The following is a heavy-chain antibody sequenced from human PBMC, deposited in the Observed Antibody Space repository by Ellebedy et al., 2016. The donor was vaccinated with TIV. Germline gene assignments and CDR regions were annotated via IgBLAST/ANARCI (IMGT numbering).Heavy chain of an antibody. CDR3: ARYAVGSYFFDY. V-gene: IGHV3-23*01. CDR1: GFTFSNYA. J-gene: IGHJ4*02. D-gene: IGHD2-8*01. CDR2: IDVGP. Sequence: PGGSLRLSCAASGFTFSNYAMSWVRQPPGKGLEWVSSIDVGPYYADSVKGRFTISRDNSKNTLYLQMNSLRVEDTAIYFCARYAVGSYFFDYWGQGILVTVSS.